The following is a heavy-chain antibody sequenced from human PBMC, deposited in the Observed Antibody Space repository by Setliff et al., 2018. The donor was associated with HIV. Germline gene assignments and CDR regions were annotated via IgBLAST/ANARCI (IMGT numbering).Heavy chain of an antibody. J-gene: IGHJ3*02. V-gene: IGHV3-48*04. CDR3: ARDYVWGRRAFDI. D-gene: IGHD3-16*01. CDR1: GFNFKTYG. CDR2: IGSSNHGI. Sequence: PGGSLRLSCAASGFNFKTYGMTWVRQAPGKGLDWVAHIGSSNHGIHYTASVQGRFPVSRDNAENSLYLQMNSLRAEDTAVYYCARDYVWGRRAFDIWGPGTMVTVSS.